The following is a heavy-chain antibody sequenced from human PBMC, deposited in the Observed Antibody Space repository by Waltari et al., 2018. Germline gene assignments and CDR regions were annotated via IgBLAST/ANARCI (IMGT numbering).Heavy chain of an antibody. CDR1: GGSFSGYY. D-gene: IGHD3-3*01. CDR3: ARGGYYDFWSGYYAY. V-gene: IGHV4-34*01. Sequence: QVQLQQWGAGLLKPSETLSLTCAVYGGSFSGYYWSWIRQPPGKGLEWIGEINHSGSTNYNPSLKRRVTISVDTSKNQFSLKLSSVTAADTAVYYCARGGYYDFWSGYYAYWGQGTLVTVSS. J-gene: IGHJ4*02. CDR2: INHSGST.